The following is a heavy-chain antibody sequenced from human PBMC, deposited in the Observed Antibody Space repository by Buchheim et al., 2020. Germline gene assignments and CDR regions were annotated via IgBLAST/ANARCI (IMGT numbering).Heavy chain of an antibody. J-gene: IGHJ6*02. CDR3: ARDYPRGYYGMDV. CDR1: GFTFSGYS. V-gene: IGHV3-48*02. Sequence: EVQLVESGGGLVQPGGSLRLSCAASGFTFSGYSMNWVRQAPGKGLEWVSYIKSTSDTIYYADSVEGRFIISRDNAKNALYRQMNSLRDEDTAVYYCARDYPRGYYGMDVWGQGTT. CDR2: IKSTSDTI.